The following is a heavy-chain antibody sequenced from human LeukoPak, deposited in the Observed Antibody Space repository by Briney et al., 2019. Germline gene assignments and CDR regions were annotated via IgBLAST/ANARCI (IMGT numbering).Heavy chain of an antibody. J-gene: IGHJ4*02. Sequence: SETLSLTCTVSGGSISSGGYYWSWIRQHPGKGLEWIGYIYYSGSTNYNPSLKSRVTISVDTSKNQFSLKLSSVTAADTAVYYCARDRRWELRDWGQGTLVTVSS. CDR3: ARDRRWELRD. CDR1: GGSISSGGYY. D-gene: IGHD1-26*01. CDR2: IYYSGST. V-gene: IGHV4-61*08.